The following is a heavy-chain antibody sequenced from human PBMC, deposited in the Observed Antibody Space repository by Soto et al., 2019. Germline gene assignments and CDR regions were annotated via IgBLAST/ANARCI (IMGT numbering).Heavy chain of an antibody. V-gene: IGHV3-23*01. J-gene: IGHJ4*02. CDR2: ISGSGGST. CDR3: AKDIVVVPAANLNY. Sequence: EVQLLEAGGGLVHPGGSLRLSCAASGFTFSSYAMSWVRQAPGKGLEWVSAISGSGGSTYYADSVKGRFTISRDNSKNTLYLQMNSLRAEDTAVYYCAKDIVVVPAANLNYWGQGTLVTVSS. CDR1: GFTFSSYA. D-gene: IGHD2-2*01.